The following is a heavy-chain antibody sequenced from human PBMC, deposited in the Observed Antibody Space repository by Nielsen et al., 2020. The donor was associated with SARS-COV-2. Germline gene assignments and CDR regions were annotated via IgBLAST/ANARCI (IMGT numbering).Heavy chain of an antibody. D-gene: IGHD6-13*01. CDR2: IYSGGST. J-gene: IGHJ4*02. V-gene: IGHV3-53*01. Sequence: GESLKISCAASGFTVSSNYMSWVRQAPGKGLEWVSVIYSGGSTYYADSVKGRFTISRDNSKNTLYLQMNSLRAEDTAVYYCARDSRGIAAAGPLWGQGTLVTVSS. CDR1: GFTVSSNY. CDR3: ARDSRGIAAAGPL.